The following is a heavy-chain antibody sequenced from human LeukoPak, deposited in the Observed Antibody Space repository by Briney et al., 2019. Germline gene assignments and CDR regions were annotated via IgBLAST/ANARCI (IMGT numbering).Heavy chain of an antibody. CDR1: GFTVSSNS. D-gene: IGHD2-15*01. CDR2: IYSDNT. V-gene: IGHV3-53*01. CDR3: ARRAGAYSHPYDY. Sequence: GGSLRLSCTVSGFTVSSNSMSWVRQAPGKGLEWVSFIYSDNTHYSDSGQGRLPISRDKSKKTLYLQMNRQSAEDNAVYYRARRAGAYSHPYDYWGQGTLVTVSS. J-gene: IGHJ4*02.